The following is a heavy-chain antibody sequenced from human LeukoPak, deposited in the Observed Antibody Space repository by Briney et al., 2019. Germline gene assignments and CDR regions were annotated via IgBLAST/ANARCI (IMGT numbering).Heavy chain of an antibody. CDR3: ARGQTTFEF. V-gene: IGHV3-7*01. CDR2: IKQDGSQE. CDR1: EFTFSSYW. J-gene: IGHJ4*02. D-gene: IGHD2/OR15-2a*01. Sequence: GGSLRLSCAASEFTFSSYWRSWVRQAPGKGLEWVAHIKQDGSQEQYVGSVKGRFTISRDNAKNSLYLQMNGLRADDTAVYYCARGQTTFEFWGQGALVTVSS.